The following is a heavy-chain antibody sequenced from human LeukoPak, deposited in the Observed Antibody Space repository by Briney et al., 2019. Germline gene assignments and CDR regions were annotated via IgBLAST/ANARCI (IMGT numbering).Heavy chain of an antibody. Sequence: SGPTLVKPTQTLTLTCTFSGFSLSTSGVGVGWIRQPPGKALEWLALIYWNDDKRYSPSLKSRLTITKDTSKNQAVLTMTNMDPVDTATYYCAQSSYYDFWSGYYELWFDPWGQGTLVTVSS. V-gene: IGHV2-5*01. J-gene: IGHJ5*02. CDR2: IYWNDDK. CDR1: GFSLSTSGVG. D-gene: IGHD3-3*01. CDR3: AQSSYYDFWSGYYELWFDP.